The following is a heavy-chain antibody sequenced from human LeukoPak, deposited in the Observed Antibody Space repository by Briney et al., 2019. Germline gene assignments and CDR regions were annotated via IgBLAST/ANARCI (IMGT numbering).Heavy chain of an antibody. V-gene: IGHV4-4*07. D-gene: IGHD3-10*01. Sequence: PSETLSLTCTVSGGSISSYYWSWIRLPAGQRLEWIGRIYSSGSINYNPSLKSRITMSVDTSKNQFSLKVSSVTAADTALYYCARDRDGLNRMDVWGQGTTVTVSS. CDR3: ARDRDGLNRMDV. J-gene: IGHJ6*02. CDR2: IYSSGSI. CDR1: GGSISSYY.